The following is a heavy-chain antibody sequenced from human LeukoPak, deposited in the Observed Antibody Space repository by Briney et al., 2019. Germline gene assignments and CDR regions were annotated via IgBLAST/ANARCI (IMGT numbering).Heavy chain of an antibody. CDR2: IHSGGTT. Sequence: PGGSLRLSCAASGFIVSSDHMSWVRQAPGKGLEWVSAIHSGGTTYYADSVRGRFTISRDNRKNTLYPQMNSLRGEDTAIYYCAREAEILTGYRPTYYYYYMDVWGKGTTVTVSS. D-gene: IGHD3-9*01. CDR1: GFIVSSDH. J-gene: IGHJ6*03. CDR3: AREAEILTGYRPTYYYYYMDV. V-gene: IGHV3-53*01.